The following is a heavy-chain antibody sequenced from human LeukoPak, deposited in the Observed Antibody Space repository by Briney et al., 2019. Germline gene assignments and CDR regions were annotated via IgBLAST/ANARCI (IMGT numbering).Heavy chain of an antibody. CDR1: ESTFSTYS. CDR2: ISSSSNTI. D-gene: IGHD6-13*01. J-gene: IGHJ4*02. CDR3: ARETPYSSSWRPFDH. V-gene: IGHV3-48*01. Sequence: PGGSLRLSCTASESTFSTYSMNWVRQAPGKGLEWLSYISSSSNTIYYADSVKGRFTISRDNAKNSLYLQMDSLRAEDTAVYYCARETPYSSSWRPFDHWGQGTLVSVSS.